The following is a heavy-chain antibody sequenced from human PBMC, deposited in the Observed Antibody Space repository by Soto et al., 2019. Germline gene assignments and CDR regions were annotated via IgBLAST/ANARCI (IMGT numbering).Heavy chain of an antibody. CDR3: ARVKDGYSYGYNWFDP. CDR1: GGSFSGYY. J-gene: IGHJ5*02. V-gene: IGHV4-34*01. D-gene: IGHD5-18*01. CDR2: ISHSGST. Sequence: SETLALTCAVYGGSFSGYYWSWIRQPPGKGLEWIGEISHSGSTNYNPSLKSRVTMSVDTSKNQFSLKLSSVTAADTAVYYCARVKDGYSYGYNWFDPWGQGTLVTVFS.